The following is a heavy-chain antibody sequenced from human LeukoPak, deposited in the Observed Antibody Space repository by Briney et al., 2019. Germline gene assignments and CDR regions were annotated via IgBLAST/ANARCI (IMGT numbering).Heavy chain of an antibody. J-gene: IGHJ4*02. D-gene: IGHD6-6*01. CDR1: GFIFDSYD. CDR2: IDWSGDST. V-gene: IGHV3-20*04. Sequence: GGSLRLSCAASGFIFDSYDMLWVRQAPGKGLEWVVTIDWSGDSTVYADSVKGRFTISRDNARNSLYLQMNSLRAEDTAFYYCVRDRLRADSWGQGTLVTVSS. CDR3: VRDRLRADS.